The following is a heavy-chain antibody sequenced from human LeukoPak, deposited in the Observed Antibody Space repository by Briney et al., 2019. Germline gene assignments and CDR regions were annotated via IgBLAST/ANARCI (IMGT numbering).Heavy chain of an antibody. Sequence: GGTLSLSCAASGFVFGTYGMHWLRQAPGKGLEWVAVIWYDGSVKYYANSVKGRFTITRDNSKNTLFLQMNSLRVEDTALYYCARAVGPFDYWGQGTLVTGSS. V-gene: IGHV3-33*01. CDR1: GFVFGTYG. J-gene: IGHJ4*02. CDR2: IWYDGSVK. CDR3: ARAVGPFDY. D-gene: IGHD2-15*01.